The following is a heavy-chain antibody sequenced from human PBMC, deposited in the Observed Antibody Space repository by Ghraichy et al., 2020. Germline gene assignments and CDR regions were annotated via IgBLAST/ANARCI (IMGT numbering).Heavy chain of an antibody. D-gene: IGHD5/OR15-5a*01. V-gene: IGHV3-23*01. CDR3: AKDRAPSVEEAFDP. CDR1: GFTFNNYA. CDR2: IDGSGGTT. Sequence: GGSLRLSCAASGFTFNNYAMNWVRQAPGKGLEWVSAIDGSGGTTYYADSVKGRFTISRDNSENTLYLQMSSLRAEDTAVYYCAKDRAPSVEEAFDPWGQGTLVTVSS. J-gene: IGHJ5*02.